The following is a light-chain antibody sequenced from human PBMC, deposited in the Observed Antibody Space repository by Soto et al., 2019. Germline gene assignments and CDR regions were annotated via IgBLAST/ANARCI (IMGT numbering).Light chain of an antibody. V-gene: IGKV3-20*01. CDR1: QSVSSSY. CDR3: QQYDSSPRT. CDR2: GVS. Sequence: EIVLTQSPGTLSLSPGETGTLSCRASQSVSSSYLAWYQQKPGQAPRTLIYGVSGRATGIPDRLSGSGSGTDLTLTISRLEPEDFAVYYCQQYDSSPRTFGQGTKVDIK. J-gene: IGKJ1*01.